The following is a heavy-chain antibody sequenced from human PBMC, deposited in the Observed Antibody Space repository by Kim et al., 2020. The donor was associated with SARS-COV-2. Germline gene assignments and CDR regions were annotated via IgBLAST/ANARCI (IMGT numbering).Heavy chain of an antibody. Sequence: PSETLSLTCTVSGGSISSSSYYWGWIRQPPGKGLEWIGSIYYSGSTYYNPSLKSRVTISVDTSKNQFSLKLSSVTAADTAVYYCAVVVPAARSFDPWGQGTLVTVSS. J-gene: IGHJ5*02. D-gene: IGHD2-2*01. CDR3: AVVVPAARSFDP. CDR2: IYYSGST. V-gene: IGHV4-39*01. CDR1: GGSISSSSYY.